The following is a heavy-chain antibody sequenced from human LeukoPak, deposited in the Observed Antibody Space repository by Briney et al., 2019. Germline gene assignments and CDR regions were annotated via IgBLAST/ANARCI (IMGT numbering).Heavy chain of an antibody. CDR1: GFTFSSYG. CDR3: AKEQWVGAHPADY. D-gene: IGHD1-26*01. V-gene: IGHV3-23*01. CDR2: ITGVGGGST. Sequence: GGTLRLSCAASGFTFSSYGMSWVRQAPGKGLEWVSAITGVGGGSTYYADSVRGRFTISRDNSKNTLYLQMSSIRADDTAVYCCAKEQWVGAHPADYWGQGTLVTVSS. J-gene: IGHJ4*02.